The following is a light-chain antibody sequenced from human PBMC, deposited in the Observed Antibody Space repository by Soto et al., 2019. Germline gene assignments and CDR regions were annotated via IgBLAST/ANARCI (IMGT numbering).Light chain of an antibody. CDR1: SSDVGGYNY. Sequence: SALTQPPSASGSPGQSVTISCTGTSSDVGGYNYVSWYQQHPGKAPKLMIYEVSERPSGVPDRFSGSKSSNTASLTVSGLQAEDEADYYCSSYAGSNNVVFGTGTKVTVL. J-gene: IGLJ1*01. CDR2: EVS. V-gene: IGLV2-8*01. CDR3: SSYAGSNNVV.